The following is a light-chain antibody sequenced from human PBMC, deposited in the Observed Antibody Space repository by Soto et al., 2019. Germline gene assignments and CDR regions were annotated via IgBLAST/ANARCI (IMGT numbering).Light chain of an antibody. CDR2: RNN. CDR3: AAWDDSLSGVA. J-gene: IGLJ2*01. Sequence: QSVLTQPPSASGTPGQRVTISCSGSSSNIGSNYVYWYQQLPGTAPKLLIYRNNQRPSGVPDRFSGSKTGTSASLAISGLRSEDEADYYCAAWDDSLSGVAFGGGTKLTVL. V-gene: IGLV1-47*01. CDR1: SSNIGSNY.